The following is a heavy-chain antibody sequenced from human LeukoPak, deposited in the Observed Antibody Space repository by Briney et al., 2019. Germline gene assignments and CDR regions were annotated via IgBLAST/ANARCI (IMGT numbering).Heavy chain of an antibody. D-gene: IGHD2-15*01. Sequence: PGGSLRLSCAASGFTFSSYSMNWVRQAPGKGLEWVSSISSSSSYIYYEDSVKGRFTISRDNAKNSLYLQMNSLRAEDTAVYYCAKDLSYCSGGTCYTSRYYGMDVWGQGPTVTVSS. J-gene: IGHJ6*02. V-gene: IGHV3-21*01. CDR3: AKDLSYCSGGTCYTSRYYGMDV. CDR2: ISSSSSYI. CDR1: GFTFSSYS.